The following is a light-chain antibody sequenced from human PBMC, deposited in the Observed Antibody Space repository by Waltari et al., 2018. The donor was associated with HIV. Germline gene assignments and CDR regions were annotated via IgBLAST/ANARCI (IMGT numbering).Light chain of an antibody. CDR1: QDIKKD. CDR2: GGS. Sequence: IQMTQSPSSLSASVGDRVTITCRASQDIKKDVDWYQQKPGKAPRRRVYGGSTLQSGVPSRFRGRGSGTHFALTISSLRPEDVATYYGLHVYGYPWVFGEGTKV. V-gene: IGKV1-6*01. CDR3: LHVYGYPWV. J-gene: IGKJ1*01.